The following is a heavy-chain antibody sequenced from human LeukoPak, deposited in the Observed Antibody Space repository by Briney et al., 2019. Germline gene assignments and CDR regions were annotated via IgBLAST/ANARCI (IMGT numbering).Heavy chain of an antibody. CDR2: ISGSGGST. CDR3: ASDPYYYDSSGYYDWSYYFDY. V-gene: IGHV3-23*01. J-gene: IGHJ4*02. CDR1: GFTFSSYA. Sequence: GGSLRLSCAASGFTFSSYAMSWVRQAPGKGLEWVSAISGSGGSTYYADSVKGRFTISRDNSKNTLYLQMNSLRAEDTAVYYCASDPYYYDSSGYYDWSYYFDYWGQGTLVTVSS. D-gene: IGHD3-22*01.